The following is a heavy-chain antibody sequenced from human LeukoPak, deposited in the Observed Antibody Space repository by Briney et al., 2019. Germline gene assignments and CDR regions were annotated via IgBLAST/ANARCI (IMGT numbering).Heavy chain of an antibody. CDR3: ARTRAPSNGRVLYYMDV. J-gene: IGHJ6*03. D-gene: IGHD1-7*01. CDR1: GFTFSAYG. CDR2: IHYDGSIK. Sequence: SGGSLRLSCGASGFTFSAYGMHWVRQAPGKGLEWVAFIHYDGSIKSYADSVKGRFTISRDNAKNSLYLQMNSLRAEDTAVYYCARTRAPSNGRVLYYMDVWGKGTTVTVSS. V-gene: IGHV3-30*02.